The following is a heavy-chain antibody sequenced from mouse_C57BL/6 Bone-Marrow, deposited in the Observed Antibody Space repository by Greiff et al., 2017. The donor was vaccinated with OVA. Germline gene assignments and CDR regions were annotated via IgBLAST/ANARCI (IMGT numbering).Heavy chain of an antibody. CDR3: ARTPS. V-gene: IGHV1-59*01. CDR1: GYTFTSYW. Sequence: VQLQQSGAELVRPGPSVKLSCKASGYTFTSYWMHWVKQRPGQGLEWIGVIDPSDSYTNYNQKFKGKATLTVDTSSSTAYMQLSSLTSEDSAVYYCARTPSWGQGTLVTVSA. J-gene: IGHJ3*01. CDR2: IDPSDSYT.